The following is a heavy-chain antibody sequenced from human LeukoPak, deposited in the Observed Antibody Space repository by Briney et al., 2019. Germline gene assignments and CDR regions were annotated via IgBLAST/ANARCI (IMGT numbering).Heavy chain of an antibody. D-gene: IGHD6-19*01. J-gene: IGHJ4*02. CDR2: ISSSSSYI. V-gene: IGHV3-21*01. CDR1: GFTFGNYR. CDR3: ARTGSSGWSNFDY. Sequence: GGSLRLSCAASGFTFGNYRMNWVRQAPGKGLEWVSSISSSSSYIYYADSVKGRFTISRDNAKNSLYLQMNSLRDEDTAEYYCARTGSSGWSNFDYWGQGTLVTVSS.